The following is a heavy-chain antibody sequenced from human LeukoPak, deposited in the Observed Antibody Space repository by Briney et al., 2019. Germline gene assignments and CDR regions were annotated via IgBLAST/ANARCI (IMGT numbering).Heavy chain of an antibody. CDR3: ARDLVVVVPAAIPYYYYYMDV. Sequence: SVKVSCKASGGTFSSYAISWVRQAPGQGLEWMGRIIPIFGTAKYAQKFQGRVTITTDESTSTASMELSSLRSEDTAVYYCARDLVVVVPAAIPYYYYYMDVWGKGTTVTVSS. D-gene: IGHD2-2*01. V-gene: IGHV1-69*05. J-gene: IGHJ6*03. CDR1: GGTFSSYA. CDR2: IIPIFGTA.